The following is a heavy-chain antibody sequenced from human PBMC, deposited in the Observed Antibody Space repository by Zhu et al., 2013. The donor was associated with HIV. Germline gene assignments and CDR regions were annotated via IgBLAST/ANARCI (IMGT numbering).Heavy chain of an antibody. CDR2: ISYDGSNK. Sequence: VQLVESGGGVVQPGRSLRLSCAASGFTFSSYAMHWVRQAPGKGLEWVAVISYDGSNKYYADSVKGRFTISRDNSKNTLYLQMNSLRAEDTAVYYCARDHRRGQWLVPPWFDPWGQGTLVTVSS. J-gene: IGHJ5*02. CDR3: ARDHRRGQWLVPPWFDP. V-gene: IGHV3-30-3*01. CDR1: GFTFSSYA. D-gene: IGHD6-19*01.